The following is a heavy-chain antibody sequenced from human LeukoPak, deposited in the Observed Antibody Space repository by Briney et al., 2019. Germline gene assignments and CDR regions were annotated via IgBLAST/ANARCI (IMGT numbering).Heavy chain of an antibody. CDR3: ARESSVGAHKAFGY. CDR2: INSDGSSI. CDR1: GFTFSSYW. D-gene: IGHD1-26*01. Sequence: PGGSLRLSCAASGFTFSSYWMHWVRQPPGKGLVWVSRINSDGSSISYADSVKGRFTISSDKAKNTLYLQMNSLRAEDTAVYYCARESSVGAHKAFGYWGQGTLVTVSS. J-gene: IGHJ4*02. V-gene: IGHV3-74*01.